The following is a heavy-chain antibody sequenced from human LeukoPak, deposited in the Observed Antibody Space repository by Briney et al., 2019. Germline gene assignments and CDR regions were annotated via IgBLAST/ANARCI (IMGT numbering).Heavy chain of an antibody. V-gene: IGHV3-23*01. CDR1: GFTFSSYA. J-gene: IGHJ6*02. CDR3: ARVLVPAAPNGMDV. CDR2: ISASGGST. Sequence: GGSLRLSCAASGFTFSSYAMSWVRQAPGKGLEWVSGISASGGSTHYADSVKGRFTISRDNSKNTPYLQMNSLRAEDTAVYYCARVLVPAAPNGMDVWGQGTTVTVSS. D-gene: IGHD2-2*01.